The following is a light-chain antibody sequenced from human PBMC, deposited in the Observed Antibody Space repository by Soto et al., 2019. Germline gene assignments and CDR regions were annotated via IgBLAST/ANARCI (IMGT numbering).Light chain of an antibody. V-gene: IGKV3-20*01. CDR1: QSVSSSY. CDR3: QQYGSSPLT. CDR2: GAS. J-gene: IGKJ4*01. Sequence: LSLSPGERATLSCRASQSVSSSYLAWYQQKPGQAPRLLIYGASSRATGIPDRFSGSGSGTNFTLTISRLEPEDFAVYYCQQYGSSPLTFGGGTKVEIK.